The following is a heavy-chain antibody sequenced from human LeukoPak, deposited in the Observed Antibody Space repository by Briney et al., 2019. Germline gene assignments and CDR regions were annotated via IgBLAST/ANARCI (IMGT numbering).Heavy chain of an antibody. CDR1: GFTFSSYE. Sequence: GGSLRLSCAASGFTFSSYEMNWVRQAPGKGLEWVSYISGSGSIIHYADSVKGRFTISRDNAKKSLYLQVNSVRVEDTAVYYCARDSSGGWFDYWGQGTLVSVSS. CDR3: ARDSSGGWFDY. D-gene: IGHD6-25*01. V-gene: IGHV3-48*03. CDR2: ISGSGSII. J-gene: IGHJ4*02.